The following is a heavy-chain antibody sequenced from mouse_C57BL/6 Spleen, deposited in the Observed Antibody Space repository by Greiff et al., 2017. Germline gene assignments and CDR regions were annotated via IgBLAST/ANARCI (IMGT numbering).Heavy chain of an antibody. Sequence: VQLQQSGPELVKPGASVKISCKASGYAFSSSWMNWVKQRPGKGLEWVGRIYTGDGDTNYTGKFKGQATLTADKSSSTAYMQLSSLTSEYSAVYFCAPAVYYGNYGFAYWGQGTTLTVSS. J-gene: IGHJ2*01. D-gene: IGHD2-1*01. CDR1: GYAFSSSW. V-gene: IGHV1-82*01. CDR3: APAVYYGNYGFAY. CDR2: IYTGDGDT.